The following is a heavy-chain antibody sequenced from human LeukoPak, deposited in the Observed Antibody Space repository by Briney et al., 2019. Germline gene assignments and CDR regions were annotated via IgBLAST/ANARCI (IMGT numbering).Heavy chain of an antibody. CDR3: ARDGSEYYYGSGLKYYYYYMDV. D-gene: IGHD3-10*01. CDR2: INPSGSGT. V-gene: IGHV1-46*01. J-gene: IGHJ6*03. CDR1: GYIFTNHY. Sequence: ASVKVSCKASGYIFTNHYMHWVRQAPGQGLEWMGLINPSGSGTLYAQKFQGRVTMTRDTSTSTVYMELSSLRSEDTAVYYCARDGSEYYYGSGLKYYYYYMDVWGKGTTVTISS.